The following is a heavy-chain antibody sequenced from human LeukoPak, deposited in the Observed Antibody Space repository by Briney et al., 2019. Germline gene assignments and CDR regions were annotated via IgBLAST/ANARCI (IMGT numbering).Heavy chain of an antibody. CDR3: ARDYYGSGNRFDY. Sequence: GASLEVSRQASGYTFTNYFLQLVRQAPGPGVEWVGWINPSSGGTNYAQKFQGRVTMTRDTSISTAYMELSSLTSGDTAVYYCARDYYGSGNRFDYWGQGTLVTVFS. V-gene: IGHV1-2*02. J-gene: IGHJ4*02. D-gene: IGHD3-10*01. CDR1: GYTFTNYF. CDR2: INPSSGGT.